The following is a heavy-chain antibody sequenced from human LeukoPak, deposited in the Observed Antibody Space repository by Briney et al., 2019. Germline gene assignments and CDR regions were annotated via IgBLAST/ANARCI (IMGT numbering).Heavy chain of an antibody. CDR2: INHSGST. CDR1: GGSFSGYY. D-gene: IGHD4-11*01. CDR3: ARLFPFYGNNRYGLDV. J-gene: IGHJ6*02. V-gene: IGHV4-34*01. Sequence: SETLSLTCAVYGGSFSGYYWSWIRQPPGKGLEWIGEINHSGSTNYNPSLKSRVTISVDTSKNQFSLKLSSVTAADTAVYYCARLFPFYGNNRYGLDVWGQGTTVTVSS.